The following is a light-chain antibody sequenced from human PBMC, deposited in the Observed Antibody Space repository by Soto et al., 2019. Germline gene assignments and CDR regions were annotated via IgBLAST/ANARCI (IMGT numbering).Light chain of an antibody. V-gene: IGLV2-14*01. J-gene: IGLJ1*01. CDR1: SNDVGGYNY. CDR2: EVS. CDR3: TSYTSTIPYV. Sequence: QAVRTQPASVSGSPGQSITISCTGSSNDVGGYNYVSWYQQHPGQAPKLIIYEVSDRPSGVSPRFSGSKSGNTASLTISGLQVEDEADYFCTSYTSTIPYVFGSGTKVTVL.